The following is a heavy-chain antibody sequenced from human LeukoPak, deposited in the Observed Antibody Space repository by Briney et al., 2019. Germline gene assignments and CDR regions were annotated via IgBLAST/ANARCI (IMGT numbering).Heavy chain of an antibody. CDR1: GFTFSDYS. D-gene: IGHD2-2*01. V-gene: IGHV3-21*01. Sequence: GGSLRPSCAASGFTFSDYSMNWVRQAPGKGLEWVSYITSSTSYIYYADSVKGRFTISRDNAKNSLYLQMNSLRAEDTAAYYCARVRGGYCSSTSCYAPLGYMDVWGKGTTVTVSS. J-gene: IGHJ6*03. CDR3: ARVRGGYCSSTSCYAPLGYMDV. CDR2: ITSSTSYI.